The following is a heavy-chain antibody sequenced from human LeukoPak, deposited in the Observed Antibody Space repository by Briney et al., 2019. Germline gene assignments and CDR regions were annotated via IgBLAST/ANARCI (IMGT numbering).Heavy chain of an antibody. CDR2: INSGGGT. CDR1: GFTFSTHG. V-gene: IGHV3-23*01. D-gene: IGHD3-22*01. J-gene: IGHJ4*02. CDR3: AKLTRNFDTSGLNDY. Sequence: GGSLRLSCAASGFTFSTHGMNWVRLAPGKGLEWVSGINSGGGTYYAEYGKGRFTIFRDNSKNTLYIQMNSLRAEDTAVYYCAKLTRNFDTSGLNDYWGQGTLVTVSS.